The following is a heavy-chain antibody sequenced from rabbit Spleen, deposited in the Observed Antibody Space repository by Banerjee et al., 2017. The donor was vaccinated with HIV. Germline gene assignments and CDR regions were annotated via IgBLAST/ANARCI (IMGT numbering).Heavy chain of an antibody. J-gene: IGHJ4*01. CDR2: IDPVFGVT. CDR1: GFDFTNYG. CDR3: ARTVGYPGIYYFNL. Sequence: QEQLVESGGGLVQPGGSLKLSCKASGFDFTNYGITWVRQAPGKGLEWIGYIDPVFGVTDYATWVNGRFTISSHNAQNTLYLQLISLTAADTATYFCARTVGYPGIYYFNLWGPGTLVTVS. D-gene: IGHD7-1*01. V-gene: IGHV1S47*01.